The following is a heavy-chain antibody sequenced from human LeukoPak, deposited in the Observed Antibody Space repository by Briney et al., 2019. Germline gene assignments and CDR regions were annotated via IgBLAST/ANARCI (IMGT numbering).Heavy chain of an antibody. V-gene: IGHV3-23*01. J-gene: IGHJ4*02. CDR3: AKDLSIAVAGLGGDYFDY. CDR2: ISGSDGST. D-gene: IGHD6-19*01. Sequence: GGSLRLSCAASGFTFSNYAMNWVRQAPGKGLEWVSAISGSDGSTYYADSVKGRFTISRDNSKNTLYLQMNSLRAEDTAVYYCAKDLSIAVAGLGGDYFDYWGQGTLVTVSS. CDR1: GFTFSNYA.